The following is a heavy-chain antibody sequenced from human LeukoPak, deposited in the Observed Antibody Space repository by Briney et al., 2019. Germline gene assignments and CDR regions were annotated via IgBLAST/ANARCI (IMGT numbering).Heavy chain of an antibody. J-gene: IGHJ4*01. CDR2: MNSAGTTI. CDR3: IREVQVRASASLGL. V-gene: IGHV3-74*01. Sequence: GGSLRLSCAPSGFTICGFWVHGVRQVPGEGLVWVARMNSAGTTINYADSVKGRFTISRDNVRNTLHLQMNNLSLEDTAVYFCIREVQVRASASLGLWGRGTLVTVS. CDR1: GFTICGFW. D-gene: IGHD3-16*01.